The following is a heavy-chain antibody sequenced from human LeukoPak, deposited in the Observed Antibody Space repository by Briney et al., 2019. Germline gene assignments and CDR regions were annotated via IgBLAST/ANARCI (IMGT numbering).Heavy chain of an antibody. V-gene: IGHV1-2*02. CDR1: GYTFTGYY. CDR2: INPNSGGT. CDR3: ARDPAGIVVVPAAMHPGDAFDY. J-gene: IGHJ4*02. D-gene: IGHD2-2*01. Sequence: ASVKVSCKASGYTFTGYYMQWVRQAPGQGLEWMGWINPNSGGTNYAQKFQGRVTMTRDTSISTAYMELSRLRSDDTAVYYCARDPAGIVVVPAAMHPGDAFDYWGQGTLVTVSS.